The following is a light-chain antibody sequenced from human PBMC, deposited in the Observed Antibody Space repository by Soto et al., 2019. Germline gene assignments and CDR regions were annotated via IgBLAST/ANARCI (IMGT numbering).Light chain of an antibody. V-gene: IGKV1-39*01. CDR3: QQSFSFPRT. CDR1: QSITNY. Sequence: DIQMTQSPSSLPASVGDRVTITCRASQSITNYLHWYQQKPGKAPKLLISSTSTFQTEVPSRFSGSGSGTDFTLTISSLQPEDSGTYYCQQSFSFPRTFGQGTKVDIK. CDR2: STS. J-gene: IGKJ1*01.